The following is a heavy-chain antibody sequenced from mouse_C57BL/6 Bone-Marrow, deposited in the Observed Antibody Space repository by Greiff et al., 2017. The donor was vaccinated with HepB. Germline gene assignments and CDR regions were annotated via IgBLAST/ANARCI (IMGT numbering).Heavy chain of an antibody. J-gene: IGHJ4*01. D-gene: IGHD1-1*01. Sequence: EVKVEESGPSLVRPSQTLSLTCTVTGFSINSDCYWIWIRQFPGNKLEYIGYTFYSGITYYNPSLESRTYITRDTSKNQFSLKLSSVTTEDTATYYCARERYYGSYYAMDYWGQGTSVTVSS. V-gene: IGHV3-3*01. CDR1: GFSINSDCY. CDR3: ARERYYGSYYAMDY. CDR2: TFYSGIT.